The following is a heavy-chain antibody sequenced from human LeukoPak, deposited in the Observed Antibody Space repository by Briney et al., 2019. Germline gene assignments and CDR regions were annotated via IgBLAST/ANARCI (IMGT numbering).Heavy chain of an antibody. V-gene: IGHV3-74*01. CDR1: GFTFSSYW. Sequence: GGSLRLSCAASGFTFSSYWMHWVRQAQGKGRVWVSRINSDGSSTSYADSVKGRFTISRDNAKNTLYLQMNSLRAEDTAVYYCARGAYFDWLLSYLDYWGQGTLVTVSS. CDR2: INSDGSST. D-gene: IGHD3-9*01. J-gene: IGHJ4*02. CDR3: ARGAYFDWLLSYLDY.